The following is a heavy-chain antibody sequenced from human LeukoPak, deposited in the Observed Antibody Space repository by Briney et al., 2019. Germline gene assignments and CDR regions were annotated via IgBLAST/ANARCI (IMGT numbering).Heavy chain of an antibody. D-gene: IGHD1-14*01. CDR3: ARDVLAAGATGTFGI. Sequence: PGGSLRLSCEASGFTFSSYGMHWVRQAPGKGLEWVAVIWYDGSNKYYADSVKGRFTISRDNAKTSLYLQMNSLRAEDTAVYYCARDVLAAGATGTFGIWGQGTMVTVSS. J-gene: IGHJ3*02. CDR2: IWYDGSNK. V-gene: IGHV3-33*01. CDR1: GFTFSSYG.